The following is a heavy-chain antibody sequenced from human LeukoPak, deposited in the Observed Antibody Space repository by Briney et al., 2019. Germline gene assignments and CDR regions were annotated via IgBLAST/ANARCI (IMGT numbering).Heavy chain of an antibody. V-gene: IGHV4-38-2*02. Sequence: SETLSLTCTVSGYSISSGYYWGWIRQPPGKGLEWIGSIYHSESADYNPSLKSRVTISVDTTRNQFSLKLRSVTAADTAVYYCAVNLYSSGWYSDYWGQGTLVTVSS. D-gene: IGHD6-19*01. CDR1: GYSISSGYY. CDR3: AVNLYSSGWYSDY. CDR2: IYHSESA. J-gene: IGHJ4*02.